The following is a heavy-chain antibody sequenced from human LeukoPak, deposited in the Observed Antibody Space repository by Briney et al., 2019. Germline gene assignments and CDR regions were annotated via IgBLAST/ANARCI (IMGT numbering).Heavy chain of an antibody. CDR2: INHSGST. CDR3: ARGHCKDYDSSGYHFGRAHDAFDI. J-gene: IGHJ3*02. Sequence: SETLSLTCAVYGGSFSGYYWSWIRQPPGKGLEWIGEINHSGSTNYNPSLKSRVTISVDTSKNQFSLKLSSVTAADTAVYYCARGHCKDYDSSGYHFGRAHDAFDIWGQGTMVTVSS. D-gene: IGHD3-22*01. CDR1: GGSFSGYY. V-gene: IGHV4-34*01.